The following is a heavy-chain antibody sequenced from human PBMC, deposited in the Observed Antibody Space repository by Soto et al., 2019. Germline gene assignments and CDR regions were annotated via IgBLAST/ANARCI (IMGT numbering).Heavy chain of an antibody. CDR2: ISYDGSNE. CDR3: TRETMTIRLYFDY. V-gene: IGHV3-30-3*01. CDR1: GCTFRSNA. D-gene: IGHD3-3*01. J-gene: IGHJ4*02. Sequence: QVQLVESGGGVVQPGRSLRLSCAAYGCTFRSNAMHWVRQAPGKGLEWVAVISYDGSNEYYADSVKGRFTISRDNSKNTLYLQVNSLRAEDTAMYYCTRETMTIRLYFDYWGQGALVTVSS.